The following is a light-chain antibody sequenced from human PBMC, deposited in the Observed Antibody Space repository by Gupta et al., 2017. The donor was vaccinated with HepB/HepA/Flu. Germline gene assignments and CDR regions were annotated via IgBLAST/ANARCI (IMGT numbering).Light chain of an antibody. J-gene: IGKJ5*01. CDR3: IHDDNLPST. CDR2: DVS. Sequence: DIQMTQSPSSLSASVGDRLTISCQASQDINNYLSWYQQRPGKAPKRLISDVSNLEAGVPARFSGSGSGTDFTFKISSLEPEDIATYYCIHDDNLPSTFGQGTQMEIK. CDR1: QDINNY. V-gene: IGKV1-33*01.